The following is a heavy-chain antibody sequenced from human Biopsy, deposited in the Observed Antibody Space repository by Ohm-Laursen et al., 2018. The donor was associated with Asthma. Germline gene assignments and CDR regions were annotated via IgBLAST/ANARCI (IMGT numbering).Heavy chain of an antibody. V-gene: IGHV1-3*04. D-gene: IGHD3-9*01. Sequence: SVKVSCKASGYNFISFAIHWVRQAPGQRLEWMGWVNTGDGDTKYSQKFQGRVTITRDTSASTAYMELRSLRSEDTATYYCARTYYDFLTGQVKDVFGAWGQGTMVTVSS. CDR3: ARTYYDFLTGQVKDVFGA. J-gene: IGHJ3*01. CDR1: GYNFISFA. CDR2: VNTGDGDT.